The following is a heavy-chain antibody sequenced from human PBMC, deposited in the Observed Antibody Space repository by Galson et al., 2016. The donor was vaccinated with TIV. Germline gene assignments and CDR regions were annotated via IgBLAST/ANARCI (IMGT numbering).Heavy chain of an antibody. CDR3: AKRPIITIFGAGSNYCDS. V-gene: IGHV3-23*01. CDR2: IGGSGGSP. D-gene: IGHD3-3*01. CDR1: GFSFSNYA. Sequence: SLRLSCAASGFSFSNYAMSWVRQAPGRGLEWVSGIGGSGGSPNYGDSVKGRFTISRDNSKNILYLQMNSLRAEDTAVYYCAKRPIITIFGAGSNYCDSWGQVTLVTVSS. J-gene: IGHJ4*02.